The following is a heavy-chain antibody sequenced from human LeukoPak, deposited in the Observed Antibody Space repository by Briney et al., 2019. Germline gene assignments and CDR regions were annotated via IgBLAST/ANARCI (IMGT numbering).Heavy chain of an antibody. CDR3: ARVPRYLYYYMDV. CDR1: GLTFSSYA. J-gene: IGHJ6*03. Sequence: GGSLRLSCAASGLTFSSYAMSWVRQAPGKGLQYVSAISGNGDSTYYANSVKGRFTISRDNSKNTLYLQMGSLRAEDMAVYYCARVPRYLYYYMDVWGKGTTVTVSS. V-gene: IGHV3-64*01. D-gene: IGHD3-9*01. CDR2: ISGNGDST.